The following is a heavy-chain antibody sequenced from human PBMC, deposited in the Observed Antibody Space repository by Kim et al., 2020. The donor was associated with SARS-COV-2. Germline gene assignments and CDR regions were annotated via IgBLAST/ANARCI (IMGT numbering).Heavy chain of an antibody. D-gene: IGHD1-7*01. CDR3: ARCGTGTTFFRYYYGMDV. Sequence: KSRVTMSVDTSKNQFSLKLSSVTAADTAVYYCARCGTGTTFFRYYYGMDVWGQGTTVTVSS. J-gene: IGHJ6*02. V-gene: IGHV4-4*06.